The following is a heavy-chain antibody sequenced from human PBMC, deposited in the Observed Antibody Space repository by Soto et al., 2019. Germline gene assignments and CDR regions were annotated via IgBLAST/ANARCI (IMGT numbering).Heavy chain of an antibody. D-gene: IGHD5-12*01. CDR1: GFIFTNYA. CDR2: IGGRGNSA. V-gene: IGHV3-23*01. CDR3: VREGRGSFDF. J-gene: IGHJ3*01. Sequence: SLTLSCAASGFIFTNYAMNWVRQAPGKGLEWVSVIGGRGNSAYYADSVQGRFTISRDNSKNTLSLQMSSLTADDTAIYYCVREGRGSFDFWGRGTMVTVSS.